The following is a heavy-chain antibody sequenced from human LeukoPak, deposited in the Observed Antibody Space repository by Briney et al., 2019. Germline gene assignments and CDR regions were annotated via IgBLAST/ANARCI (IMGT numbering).Heavy chain of an antibody. D-gene: IGHD4-23*01. Sequence: SETLSLTCTVSGGSISGHYWSWVRQPPGKGLEWIGYIYYSGSTNYNPSFKSRVTISLDTSKNQFSLKLRSVTAADTAVYYCAGFVSLYSEVVTDYFDYWGQGTLVSVSS. CDR1: GGSISGHY. V-gene: IGHV4-59*08. CDR3: AGFVSLYSEVVTDYFDY. J-gene: IGHJ4*02. CDR2: IYYSGST.